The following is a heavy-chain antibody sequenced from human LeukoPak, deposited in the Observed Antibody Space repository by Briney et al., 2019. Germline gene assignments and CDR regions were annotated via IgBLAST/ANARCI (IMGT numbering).Heavy chain of an antibody. V-gene: IGHV3-53*04. Sequence: GGSLRLSCAASGFTVSSSYMSWVRQAPGKGLEWVSVIYSGGSTYYADSVKGRFTISRHNSKNTLYLQMNSLRAEDTAVYYCARASASGWYDAFDIWGQGTMVTVSS. CDR1: GFTVSSSY. CDR3: ARASASGWYDAFDI. CDR2: IYSGGST. D-gene: IGHD6-19*01. J-gene: IGHJ3*02.